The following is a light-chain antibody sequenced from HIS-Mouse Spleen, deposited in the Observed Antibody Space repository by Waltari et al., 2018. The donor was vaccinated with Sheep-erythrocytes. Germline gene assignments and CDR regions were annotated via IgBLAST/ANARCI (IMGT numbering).Light chain of an antibody. CDR1: QSVGSY. Sequence: EIVLTQSPATLSLSPGERATLSCRASQSVGSYLAWSQQKPGQAPRHLIYDASNRATGIPARFSGSGSGTDFTLTISSLEPEDFAVYYCQQRSNWYTFGQGTKLEIK. V-gene: IGKV3-11*01. J-gene: IGKJ2*01. CDR3: QQRSNWYT. CDR2: DAS.